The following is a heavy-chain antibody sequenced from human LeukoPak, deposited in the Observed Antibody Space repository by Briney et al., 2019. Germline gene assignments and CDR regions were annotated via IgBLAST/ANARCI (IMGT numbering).Heavy chain of an antibody. CDR3: ARVGRGYETNYFDY. V-gene: IGHV1-18*01. CDR1: GYNFTSYG. CDR2: ISAYNGNT. Sequence: ASVKVSCKASGYNFTSYGISWVRQAPGQGLERMRWISAYNGNTNYAQKLQGRVTMTTDTSTSTAYMELRSLRSDDTAVYYCARVGRGYETNYFDYWGQGTLVTVSS. D-gene: IGHD5-12*01. J-gene: IGHJ4*02.